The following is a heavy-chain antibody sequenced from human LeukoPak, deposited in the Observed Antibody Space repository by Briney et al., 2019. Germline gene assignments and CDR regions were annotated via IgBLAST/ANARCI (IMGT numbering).Heavy chain of an antibody. V-gene: IGHV1-69*05. CDR1: GGTFSSYA. J-gene: IGHJ4*02. CDR2: IIPIFGTA. CDR3: ARDPPEGGTAMV. Sequence: SVKVSCKASGGTFSSYAISWVRQAPGQGLEWMGRIIPIFGTANYAQKFQGRVTITTDESTSTAYMELSSLRSEDTAVYYCARDPPEGGTAMVWGQGTLVTVSS. D-gene: IGHD5-18*01.